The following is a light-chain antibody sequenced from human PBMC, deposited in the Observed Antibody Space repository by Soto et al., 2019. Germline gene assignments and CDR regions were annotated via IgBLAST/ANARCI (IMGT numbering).Light chain of an antibody. Sequence: ALTQPRSVSGSPGQSVTISCTGTSSDVGGYNYVSWYQQHPGKAPKLMIYDVIKRPSGVPDRFSGSKSGNTASLTISGLQAEDEADYYCCSYAGSYSYVFGTGTKVTVL. CDR1: SSDVGGYNY. CDR3: CSYAGSYSYV. CDR2: DVI. V-gene: IGLV2-11*01. J-gene: IGLJ1*01.